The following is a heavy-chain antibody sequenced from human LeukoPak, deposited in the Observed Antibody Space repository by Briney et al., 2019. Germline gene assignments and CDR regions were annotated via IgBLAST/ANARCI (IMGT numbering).Heavy chain of an antibody. CDR1: GFTFSSYA. CDR3: ASPERRDYYDSSGYSLFDY. J-gene: IGHJ4*02. Sequence: GGSLRLSCAASGFTFSSYAMSWVRQAPGKGLEWVSAISGSGGSTYYADSVKGRFTISRDNSKNTLYLQMNSLRAEDTAVYYCASPERRDYYDSSGYSLFDYWGQRTLVTVSS. V-gene: IGHV3-23*01. CDR2: ISGSGGST. D-gene: IGHD3-22*01.